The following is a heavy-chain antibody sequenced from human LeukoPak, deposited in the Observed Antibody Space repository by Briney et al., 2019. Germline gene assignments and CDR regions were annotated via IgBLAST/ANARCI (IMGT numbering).Heavy chain of an antibody. Sequence: SDTLSLTCTVSNYSISGSNWWGWIRQPPGKGLEWIAYIYYSGATYYNTLFRGRATVSVDMSENHFALKLTSVTAVDTAVYYCASTGNWDDLGVDFWGQGIPVTVSS. J-gene: IGHJ4*02. CDR3: ASTGNWDDLGVDF. V-gene: IGHV4-28*01. CDR2: IYYSGAT. D-gene: IGHD1-1*01. CDR1: NYSISGSNW.